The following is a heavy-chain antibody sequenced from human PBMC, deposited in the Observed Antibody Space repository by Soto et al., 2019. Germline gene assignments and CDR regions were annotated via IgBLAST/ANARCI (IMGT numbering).Heavy chain of an antibody. CDR2: INAGNGNT. CDR3: AREGGSGSYYGSDYYYYGMDV. V-gene: IGHV1-3*01. Sequence: AASVKVSCKASGYTFTSYAMHWVRQAPGQRLEWMGWINAGNGNTKYSQKFQGRVTITRDTSASTAYMELSSLRSEDTAVYYCAREGGSGSYYGSDYYYYGMDVWGQGTTVTVSS. J-gene: IGHJ6*02. CDR1: GYTFTSYA. D-gene: IGHD1-26*01.